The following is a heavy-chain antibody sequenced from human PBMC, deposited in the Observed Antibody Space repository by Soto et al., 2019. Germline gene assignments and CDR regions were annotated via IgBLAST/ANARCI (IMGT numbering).Heavy chain of an antibody. CDR2: IYYSGST. J-gene: IGHJ6*03. Sequence: SETLSLTCSVSGDSLSNSSYYWAWIRQPPGKGLEWIGSIYYSGSTYHNPSLKSRVTISVDTSKSKFSLELSSVTAADTAVYYCATQTHDYSHYHYTDVWRKGTTVTVSS. CDR3: ATQTHDYSHYHYTDV. V-gene: IGHV4-39*01. CDR1: GDSLSNSSYY. D-gene: IGHD4-4*01.